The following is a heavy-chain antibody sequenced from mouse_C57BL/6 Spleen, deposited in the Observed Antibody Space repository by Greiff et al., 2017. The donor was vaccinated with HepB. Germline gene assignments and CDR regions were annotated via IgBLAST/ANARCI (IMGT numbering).Heavy chain of an antibody. CDR1: GFNIKDDY. CDR2: IDPENGDT. CDR3: TRGDYYGYDGGFAY. V-gene: IGHV14-4*01. D-gene: IGHD2-2*01. Sequence: VQLKQSGAELVRPGASVKLSCTASGFNIKDDYMHWVKQRPEQGLEWIGWIDPENGDTEYASKFQGKATITADTSSNTAYLQLSSLTSEDTAVYYCTRGDYYGYDGGFAYWGQGTLVTVSA. J-gene: IGHJ3*01.